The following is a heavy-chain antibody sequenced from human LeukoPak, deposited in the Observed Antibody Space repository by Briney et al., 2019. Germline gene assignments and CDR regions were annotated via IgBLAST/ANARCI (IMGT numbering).Heavy chain of an antibody. CDR2: ISGSGGRT. Sequence: GGSLRLSCAASGFTFSSYGMSWVRQAPGKGLEWVSAISGSGGRTYYADSVKGRFTISRDNSKNTLYLQMNSLRAEDTAVYYCAKEKGGHYDSSVDFDYWGQGTLVTVSS. J-gene: IGHJ4*02. CDR1: GFTFSSYG. D-gene: IGHD3-22*01. CDR3: AKEKGGHYDSSVDFDY. V-gene: IGHV3-23*01.